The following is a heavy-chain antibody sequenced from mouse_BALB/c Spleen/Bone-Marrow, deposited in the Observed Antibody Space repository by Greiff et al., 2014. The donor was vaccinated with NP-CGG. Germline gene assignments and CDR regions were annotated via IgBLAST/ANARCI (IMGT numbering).Heavy chain of an antibody. J-gene: IGHJ4*01. CDR1: GITVSSYT. CDR2: ITGGGTT. CDR3: ARHYGYVDAMDY. D-gene: IGHD1-2*01. V-gene: IGHV5-6-5*01. Sequence: EVMLVESGGGLVKPGESLKFSCAASGITVSSYTMSWVRQTPEKRLEWVASITGGGTTYYPDSVKGRFTISRDNARNILYLQVRSLRSEDTAIYYCARHYGYVDAMDYWGQGTSVTVSS.